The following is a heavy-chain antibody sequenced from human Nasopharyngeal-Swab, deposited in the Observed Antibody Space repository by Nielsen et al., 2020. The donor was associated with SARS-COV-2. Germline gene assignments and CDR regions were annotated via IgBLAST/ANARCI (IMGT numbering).Heavy chain of an antibody. CDR3: ARGIRTGVTIFGVAPNWFDP. CDR1: GGSISSGGYY. Sequence: SETLSLTCTVSGGSISSGGYYWSWIRQHPGKGLEWIGYIYYSGSTYYNPSLKSRVTISVDTSQNQFSLKLSSVTAADTAMYYCARGIRTGVTIFGVAPNWFDPWGQGTLVTVSS. CDR2: IYYSGST. V-gene: IGHV4-31*03. D-gene: IGHD3-3*01. J-gene: IGHJ5*02.